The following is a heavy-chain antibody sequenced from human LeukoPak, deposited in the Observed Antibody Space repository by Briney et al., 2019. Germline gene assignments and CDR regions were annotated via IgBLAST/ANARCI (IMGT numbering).Heavy chain of an antibody. Sequence: SVKVSCKASGGTFSSYAISWVRQAPGQGLEWMGGIIPIFGTANYAQKFQGRVTITADESTSTAYMELSGLRSEDTAVYYCARNREYCSGGSCHHWFDPWGQGTLVTVSS. CDR3: ARNREYCSGGSCHHWFDP. V-gene: IGHV1-69*13. J-gene: IGHJ5*02. CDR2: IIPIFGTA. D-gene: IGHD2-15*01. CDR1: GGTFSSYA.